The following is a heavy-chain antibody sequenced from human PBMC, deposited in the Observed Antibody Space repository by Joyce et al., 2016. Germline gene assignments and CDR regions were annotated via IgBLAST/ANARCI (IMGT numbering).Heavy chain of an antibody. D-gene: IGHD3-16*01. CDR2: ISNSWDA. Sequence: QVQLQESGPGLVKPSETLSLSCTVSGTSVSSYYWCWIRQPAGGGLELIGRISNSWDATDNPSLKSRVIMSVDPSKDQFSLRLSSVAAADTAVYYCAGDQDGLGYWGQGILVTVSS. V-gene: IGHV4-4*07. CDR3: AGDQDGLGY. CDR1: GTSVSSYY. J-gene: IGHJ4*02.